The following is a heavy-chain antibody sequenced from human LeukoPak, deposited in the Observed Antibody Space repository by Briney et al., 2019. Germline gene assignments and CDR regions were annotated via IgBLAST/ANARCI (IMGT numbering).Heavy chain of an antibody. D-gene: IGHD1-1*01. J-gene: IGHJ4*02. Sequence: PSETLSLTCTVSGGSISNYYWSWIRQTPGKGLEWIGYIHNSGSTKYNPSLKSPVSISVDTSKNQFSLQVNSVTAADTAVYYCARGGGWGNWNDAVDYWGQGTLVTVSS. CDR2: IHNSGST. CDR3: ARGGGWGNWNDAVDY. CDR1: GGSISNYY. V-gene: IGHV4-59*01.